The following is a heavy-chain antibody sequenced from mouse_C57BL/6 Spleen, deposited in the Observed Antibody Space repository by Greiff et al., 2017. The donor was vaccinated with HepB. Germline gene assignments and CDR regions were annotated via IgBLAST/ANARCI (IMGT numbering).Heavy chain of an antibody. D-gene: IGHD2-4*01. V-gene: IGHV1-26*01. J-gene: IGHJ2*01. CDR2: INPINGGT. Sequence: VQLQQSGPELVKPGASVKISCKASGYTFTDYYMNWVKQSHGKSLEWIGDINPINGGTSYNQKFKGKATLTVDKSSSTAYMERRSLTSEDSAVYYCARSDYDLLFDYWGQGTTLTVSS. CDR1: GYTFTDYY. CDR3: ARSDYDLLFDY.